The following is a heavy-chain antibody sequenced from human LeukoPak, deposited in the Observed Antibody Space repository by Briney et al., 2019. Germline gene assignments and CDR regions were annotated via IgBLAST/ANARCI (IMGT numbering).Heavy chain of an antibody. V-gene: IGHV4-59*08. CDR2: IYYSGST. Sequence: SSETLSLTCTVSGGSISSFYWSWIRQPPGKGLEWIGYIYYSGSTNYNPSLKSRVTISVDTSKNQFSLKLSSVTAADTAVYYCASRRGYCCSTSCHGAFDIWGQGTMVTVSS. D-gene: IGHD2-2*01. J-gene: IGHJ3*02. CDR3: ASRRGYCCSTSCHGAFDI. CDR1: GGSISSFY.